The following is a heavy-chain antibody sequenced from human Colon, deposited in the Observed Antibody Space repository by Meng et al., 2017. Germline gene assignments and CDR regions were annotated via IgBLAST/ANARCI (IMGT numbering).Heavy chain of an antibody. CDR1: GGSISSSNW. D-gene: IGHD6-19*01. V-gene: IGHV4-4*02. CDR3: ASFPPPGKQWLVTDY. J-gene: IGHJ4*02. CDR2: IYHSGST. Sequence: QGQLQESGPGLVKPSGTLSLTCAVSGGSISSSNWWSWVRQPPGKGLEWIGEIYHSGSTNYNPSLKSRVTISVDKSKNQFSLKLSSVTAADTAVYYCASFPPPGKQWLVTDYWGQGTLVTVSS.